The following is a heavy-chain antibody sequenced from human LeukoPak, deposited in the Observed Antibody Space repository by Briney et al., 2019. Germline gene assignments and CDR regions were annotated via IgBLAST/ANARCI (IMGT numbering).Heavy chain of an antibody. CDR1: GGSFSGYY. D-gene: IGHD2-21*02. Sequence: TLSLTCAVYGGSFSGYYWSWIRQPPGKALEWLARIDWDDDKYYSTSLKTRLTISKDTSKNQVVLTMTNMDPVDTATYYCARPGDGDCYSGLDYWGQGTLVTVSS. CDR2: IDWDDDK. V-gene: IGHV2-70*11. J-gene: IGHJ4*02. CDR3: ARPGDGDCYSGLDY.